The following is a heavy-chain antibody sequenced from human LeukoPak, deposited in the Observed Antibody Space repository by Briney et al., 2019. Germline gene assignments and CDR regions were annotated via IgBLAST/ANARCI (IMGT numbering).Heavy chain of an antibody. CDR2: ISGSGGST. V-gene: IGHV3-23*01. D-gene: IGHD6-13*01. CDR3: AKGAAAGPGGYYYYMDV. CDR1: GFTFSSYA. J-gene: IGHJ6*03. Sequence: GGSLRLPCAASGFTFSSYAMSWVRQAPGKGLEWVSAISGSGGSTYYADSVKGRFTISRDNSKNTLYLQMNSLRAEDTAVYYCAKGAAAGPGGYYYYMDVWGKGTTVTISS.